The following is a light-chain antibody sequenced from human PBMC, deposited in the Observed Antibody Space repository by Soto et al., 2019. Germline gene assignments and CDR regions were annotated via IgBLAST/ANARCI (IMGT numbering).Light chain of an antibody. J-gene: IGKJ1*01. Sequence: IQLSPSPCTRSTTAGEGVTITSRASQSISNLLAWYQQKPGEAPNLLIYKASTLESGVPSRFSGSGYGTEFALTISSLQPEDFATYCCEQYSYYSTFGEGTKVDIK. CDR2: KAS. CDR3: EQYSYYST. CDR1: QSISNL. V-gene: IGKV1-5*03.